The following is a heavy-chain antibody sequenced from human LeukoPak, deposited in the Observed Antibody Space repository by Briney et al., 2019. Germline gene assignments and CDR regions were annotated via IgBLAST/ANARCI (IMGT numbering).Heavy chain of an antibody. J-gene: IGHJ4*02. CDR1: GYTFISYD. D-gene: IGHD1-1*01. CDR2: MNPNRGNT. V-gene: IGHV1-8*01. CDR3: ASAALVNTNWYYFDY. Sequence: ASVKVSCKASGYTFISYDINWVRQAPGQGLEWMGWMNPNRGNTGYAPKFQGRVTMTRNTSISTAYMELSSLRSEDTAVYYCASAALVNTNWYYFDYWGQGTLVTVSS.